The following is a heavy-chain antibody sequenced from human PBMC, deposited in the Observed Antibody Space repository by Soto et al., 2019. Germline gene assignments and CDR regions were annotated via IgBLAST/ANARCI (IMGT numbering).Heavy chain of an antibody. J-gene: IGHJ6*02. CDR2: IIPIFGTA. Sequence: QVQLVQSGAEVKKPGSSVKVSCKASGGTFSSYAISWVRQAPGQGPEWMGGIIPIFGTANYAQKFQGGVTLTAYESTITAYMELSILPSDDTGVYCCARPYYDFWSDYSPYYYYGMDFWGQGTTVTVSS. V-gene: IGHV1-69*01. CDR1: GGTFSSYA. D-gene: IGHD3-3*01. CDR3: ARPYYDFWSDYSPYYYYGMDF.